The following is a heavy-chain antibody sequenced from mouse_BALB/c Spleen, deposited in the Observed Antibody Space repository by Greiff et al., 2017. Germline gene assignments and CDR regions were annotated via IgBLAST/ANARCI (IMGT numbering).Heavy chain of an antibody. V-gene: IGHV5-9-3*01. CDR3: ARHRQNYCSVYFDY. Sequence: EVKLMESGGGLVKPGGSLKLSCAASGFTFSSYAMSWVRQTPEKRLEWVATISSGGSYTYYPDSVKGRFNISRDNAKNTLYLQMSSLRSEDTAMYYVARHRQNYCSVYFDYWGQGTTLTVSS. J-gene: IGHJ2*01. CDR2: ISSGGSYT. D-gene: IGHD1-1*01. CDR1: GFTFSSYA.